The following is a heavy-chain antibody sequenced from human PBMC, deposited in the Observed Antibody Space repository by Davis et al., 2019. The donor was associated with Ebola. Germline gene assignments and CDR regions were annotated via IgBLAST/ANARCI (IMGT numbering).Heavy chain of an antibody. D-gene: IGHD4-11*01. CDR3: AGTVSYYYYMDV. CDR1: GGSISSHY. CDR2: IYYSGST. V-gene: IGHV4-59*11. J-gene: IGHJ6*03. Sequence: PSETLSLTCTVSGGSISSHYWSWIRQPPGKGLEWIGYIYYSGSTNYNPSLKSRVTISVDTSKNQFSLKLSSVTAADTAVYYCAGTVSYYYYMDVWGKGTTVTVSS.